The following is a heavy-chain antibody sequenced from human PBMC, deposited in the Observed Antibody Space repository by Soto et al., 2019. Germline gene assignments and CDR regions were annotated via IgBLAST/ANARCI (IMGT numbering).Heavy chain of an antibody. CDR2: IYYSGST. D-gene: IGHD3-22*01. Sequence: SETLSLTCTVSGGSINSYYWSWIRQPPGKGLEWIGYIYYSGSTNYNPSLKSRVTISIDTSKNQLSLKLRSVTAADTAVYYCAKVGFPDSSGYYPNLYYFDYWGQGTLVTVSS. CDR3: AKVGFPDSSGYYPNLYYFDY. CDR1: GGSINSYY. V-gene: IGHV4-59*01. J-gene: IGHJ4*02.